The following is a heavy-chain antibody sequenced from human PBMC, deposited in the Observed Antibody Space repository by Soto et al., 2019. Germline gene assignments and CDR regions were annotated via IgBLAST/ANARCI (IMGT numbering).Heavy chain of an antibody. CDR3: AKAIAVALYNWFDP. J-gene: IGHJ5*02. CDR2: ISGSGGST. D-gene: IGHD6-19*01. V-gene: IGHV3-23*01. Sequence: GGSLRLSCAASGFTFSSYAMSWVRQAPGKGLEWVSAISGSGGSTYYADSVKGRFTISRDNSKNTLYLQTNSLRAEDTAVYYCAKAIAVALYNWFDPWGQGTLATVSS. CDR1: GFTFSSYA.